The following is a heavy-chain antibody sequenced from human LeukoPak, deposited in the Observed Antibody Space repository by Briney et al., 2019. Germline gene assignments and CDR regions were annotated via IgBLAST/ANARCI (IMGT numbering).Heavy chain of an antibody. D-gene: IGHD3-10*01. CDR2: IIPIFGTA. CDR1: GGTFSSYA. CDR3: VRDYYGSGSYFNANYYYMDV. J-gene: IGHJ6*03. Sequence: SVKVSCKASGGTFSSYAISWVRQAPGQGLEWMGGIIPIFGTANYAQKFQGRVTITADKSTSTAYMELSSLRSEDTAVYYCVRDYYGSGSYFNANYYYMDVWGIGTKVTVSS. V-gene: IGHV1-69*06.